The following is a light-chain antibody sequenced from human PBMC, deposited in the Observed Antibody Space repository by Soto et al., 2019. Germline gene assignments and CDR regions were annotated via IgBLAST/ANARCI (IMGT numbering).Light chain of an antibody. Sequence: QSALTQPASVSGSPGQSITISCTGTSSDVGGYNFVSWYQQHPGKAPKLMLYNVYDRPSGISHRFSGSRSGNTASLTISGLQAEDEANYYCNSYTSSSTLVFGGGTKLTVL. CDR2: NVY. CDR1: SSDVGGYNF. V-gene: IGLV2-14*03. CDR3: NSYTSSSTLV. J-gene: IGLJ2*01.